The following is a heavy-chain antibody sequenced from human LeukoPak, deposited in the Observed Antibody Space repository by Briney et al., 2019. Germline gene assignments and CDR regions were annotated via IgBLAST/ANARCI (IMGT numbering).Heavy chain of an antibody. CDR1: GYTFSSYY. J-gene: IGHJ4*02. CDR3: ARAGRRHFGVLIPLSFDY. V-gene: IGHV1-46*01. D-gene: IGHD3-3*01. CDR2: IIPSDGFT. Sequence: ASVKVSCKASGYTFSSYYVHWVRQAPGQGLEWMGMIIPSDGFTSYAQKFQGRVTMTRDMSTSTVYMELSSLRSDDTAVYYCARAGRRHFGVLIPLSFDYWGQGTPVTVSS.